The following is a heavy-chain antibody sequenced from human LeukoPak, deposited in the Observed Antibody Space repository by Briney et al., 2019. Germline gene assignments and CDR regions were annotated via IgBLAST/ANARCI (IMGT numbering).Heavy chain of an antibody. D-gene: IGHD1-26*01. CDR3: ARGMEWELPYYFDY. Sequence: GGSLRLSCAASGCTFSSYSMNWVRQAPGKGLEWVSSISSSSSYIYYADSVKGRFTISRDNAKNSLYLQMNSLRAEDTAVYYCARGMEWELPYYFDYWGQGTLVTVSS. J-gene: IGHJ4*02. V-gene: IGHV3-21*01. CDR1: GCTFSSYS. CDR2: ISSSSSYI.